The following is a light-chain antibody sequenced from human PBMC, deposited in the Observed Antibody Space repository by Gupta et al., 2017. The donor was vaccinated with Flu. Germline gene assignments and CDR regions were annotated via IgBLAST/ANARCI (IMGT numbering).Light chain of an antibody. J-gene: IGKJ1*01. Sequence: GTLSLSPGERATLSCRASQSVSSNYLAWYQQKPGQAPRLLIYGASSRATGIPDRFSGSGSGTDFSLTISRLEPEDFAVYYCQQEGSFPRTFGQGTKVEIK. CDR2: GAS. CDR3: QQEGSFPRT. V-gene: IGKV3-20*01. CDR1: QSVSSNY.